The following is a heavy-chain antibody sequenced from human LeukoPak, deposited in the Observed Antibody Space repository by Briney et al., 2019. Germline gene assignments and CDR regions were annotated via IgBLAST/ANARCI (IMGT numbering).Heavy chain of an antibody. CDR3: ARLYYYASSGYDALDI. Sequence: ASVKVSCKTSGYTFTSYDINWVRQVPGQGLEWVGGMDGNSGKTAYAQNFLGRVIITRNSSISTAYMELSSLRSEDTAVYYCARLYYYASSGYDALDIWGQGTMVAVSS. CDR2: MDGNSGKT. CDR1: GYTFTSYD. V-gene: IGHV1-8*01. J-gene: IGHJ3*02. D-gene: IGHD3-22*01.